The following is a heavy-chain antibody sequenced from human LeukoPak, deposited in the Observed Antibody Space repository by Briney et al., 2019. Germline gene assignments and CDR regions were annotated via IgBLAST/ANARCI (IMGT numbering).Heavy chain of an antibody. V-gene: IGHV1-8*03. CDR1: GYTFTSLD. CDR3: ARVHPGYKSAYLRAFDM. D-gene: IGHD1-14*01. CDR2: MNPNNGTT. J-gene: IGHJ3*02. Sequence: ASVKVSCKASGYTFTSLDISWVRQANGQGLEWLGWMNPNNGTTSYAQKFRGRVTITRDNSESIAYMELSGLRSEDTAIYYCARVHPGYKSAYLRAFDMWGQGTMVIVSS.